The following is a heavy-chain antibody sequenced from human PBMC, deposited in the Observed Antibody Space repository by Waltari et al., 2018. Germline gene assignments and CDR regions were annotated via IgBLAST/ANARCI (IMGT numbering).Heavy chain of an antibody. CDR1: GYTFTAYY. Sequence: EVPLVQSGAEVKKPGATVKISCKVSGYTFTAYYMHSVQQAPGKGLEWMGLVDPEDGETIYAEKFQGRVTITADTSTDTAYMELSSLRSEDTAVYYCATVRDYYGSGSYSVDAFDIWGQGTMVTVSS. J-gene: IGHJ3*02. CDR3: ATVRDYYGSGSYSVDAFDI. V-gene: IGHV1-69-2*01. D-gene: IGHD3-10*01. CDR2: VDPEDGET.